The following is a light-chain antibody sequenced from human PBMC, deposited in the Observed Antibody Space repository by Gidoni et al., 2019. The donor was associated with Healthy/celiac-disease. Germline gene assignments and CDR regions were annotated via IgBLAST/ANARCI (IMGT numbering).Light chain of an antibody. CDR3: QQSYSTPPLT. CDR2: AAS. J-gene: IGKJ4*01. Sequence: DIQMTQSPSSLSASVGDRVTITCRASQSISSYLNWYQQKPGKAPKLLIYAASSLQSGVASRFSGSGSGTDFTLTIRSLQPEDFATYYCQQSYSTPPLTFGGGTKVEIK. V-gene: IGKV1-39*01. CDR1: QSISSY.